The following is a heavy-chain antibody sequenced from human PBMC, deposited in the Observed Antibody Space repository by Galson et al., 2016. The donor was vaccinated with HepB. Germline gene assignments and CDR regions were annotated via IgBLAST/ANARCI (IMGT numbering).Heavy chain of an antibody. CDR2: LDTAGDT. Sequence: SLRLSCAASGFTFSSYDMYWVRQTAGKGLEWVSALDTAGDTYYPGSVKGRFTISRENAKNSLYLQMNSLRAGDTAVYYCARWSGWPDSTIGPYYGMDVWGQGTTVTVSS. D-gene: IGHD3-3*01. J-gene: IGHJ6*02. V-gene: IGHV3-13*01. CDR3: ARWSGWPDSTIGPYYGMDV. CDR1: GFTFSSYD.